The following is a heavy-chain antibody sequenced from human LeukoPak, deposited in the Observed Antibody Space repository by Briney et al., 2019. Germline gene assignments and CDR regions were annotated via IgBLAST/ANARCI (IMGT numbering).Heavy chain of an antibody. V-gene: IGHV3-53*04. D-gene: IGHD5-18*01. Sequence: GGSLRLSCAASGFTVSSNYMSWVRQAPGKGLEWVSVIFSGGTTYYADSVKGRFTISRHNSESTLYLQMNSLRGEDTAVYYCARGVLGYSYGFDYWGQGTLVTVSS. CDR2: IFSGGTT. CDR1: GFTVSSNY. J-gene: IGHJ4*02. CDR3: ARGVLGYSYGFDY.